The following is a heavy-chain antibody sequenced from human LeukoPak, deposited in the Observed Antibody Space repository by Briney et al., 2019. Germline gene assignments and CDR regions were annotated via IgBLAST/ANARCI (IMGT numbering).Heavy chain of an antibody. V-gene: IGHV3-72*01. Sequence: TGGSLRLSCAASGFTFSDHYMDWVRQAPGKGLEWVGRSRNKANSYTTDYAASVKGRFTISRDDLKNSLYLQMNSLKTEDTAVYYCARAYTSGWYSPGYWGQGTLVTVSS. J-gene: IGHJ4*02. CDR1: GFTFSDHY. CDR3: ARAYTSGWYSPGY. D-gene: IGHD6-19*01. CDR2: SRNKANSYTT.